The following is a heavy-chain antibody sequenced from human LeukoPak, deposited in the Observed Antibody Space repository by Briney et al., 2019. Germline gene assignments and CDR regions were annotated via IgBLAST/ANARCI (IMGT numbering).Heavy chain of an antibody. CDR1: GGSFSGYY. V-gene: IGHV4-34*01. CDR2: INHSGST. Sequence: PSETLSLTCAVYGGSFSGYYWSWIRQPPGKGLEWIGEINHSGSTNYNPSLKSRVTISVDTSKNQFSLKLSSVTAADTAVYYCARGRAPARNFDYWGQGTLVTVSS. J-gene: IGHJ4*02. CDR3: ARGRAPARNFDY. D-gene: IGHD6-6*01.